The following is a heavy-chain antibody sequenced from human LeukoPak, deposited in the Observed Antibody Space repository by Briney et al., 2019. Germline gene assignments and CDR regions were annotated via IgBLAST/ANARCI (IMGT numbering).Heavy chain of an antibody. CDR3: ASGRQQLAHYGMDV. CDR1: GGSISSYY. Sequence: SETLSLTCAVSGGSISSYYWSWIRQPPGKGLEWIGYIYYSGSTNYNPSLKSRVTISVDTSKNQFSLKLSSVTAADTAVYYCASGRQQLAHYGMDVWGQGTTVTVSS. CDR2: IYYSGST. V-gene: IGHV4-59*01. J-gene: IGHJ6*02. D-gene: IGHD6-13*01.